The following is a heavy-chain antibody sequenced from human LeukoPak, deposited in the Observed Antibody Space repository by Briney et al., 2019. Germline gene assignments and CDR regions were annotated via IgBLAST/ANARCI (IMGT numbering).Heavy chain of an antibody. CDR1: GGSFSGYY. CDR2: INHSGST. V-gene: IGHV4-34*01. Sequence: SETLSLTCAVYGGSFSGYYWSWIRQPPGKGLEWIGEINHSGSTNYNPSLKSRVTISVDTSKNQFSLKLSSVTAADTAVYYCARLNIVVVPAAMGRFNWFDPWGQGTLVTVSS. CDR3: ARLNIVVVPAAMGRFNWFDP. J-gene: IGHJ5*02. D-gene: IGHD2-2*01.